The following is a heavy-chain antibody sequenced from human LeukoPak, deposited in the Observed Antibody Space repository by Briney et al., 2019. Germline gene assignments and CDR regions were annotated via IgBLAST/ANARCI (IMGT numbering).Heavy chain of an antibody. CDR1: GGSFSGYY. Sequence: PSETLSLTCAVCGGSFSGYYWSWIRQHPGKGLEWIGYIYYSGSTYYNPSLKSRVTISVDTSKNQFSLKLSSVTAADTAVYFCARGPDSSGYYYFDYWGQGTLVTVSS. D-gene: IGHD3-22*01. V-gene: IGHV4-31*11. CDR2: IYYSGST. CDR3: ARGPDSSGYYYFDY. J-gene: IGHJ4*02.